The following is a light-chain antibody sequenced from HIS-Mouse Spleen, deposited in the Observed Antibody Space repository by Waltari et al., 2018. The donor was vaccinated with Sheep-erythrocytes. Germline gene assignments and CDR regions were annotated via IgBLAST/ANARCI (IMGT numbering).Light chain of an antibody. V-gene: IGLV2-11*01. CDR2: DVS. CDR3: CSYTSSSTLYVV. CDR1: SSDVGGYNY. J-gene: IGLJ2*01. Sequence: QSALTQPRSVSGSPGQSVTISCTGTSSDVGGYNYVPWYQQHPGKAPKLMIYDVSKRPSGVPDRFSGSKSGNTASLTISGLQAEDEADYYCCSYTSSSTLYVVFGGGTKLTVL.